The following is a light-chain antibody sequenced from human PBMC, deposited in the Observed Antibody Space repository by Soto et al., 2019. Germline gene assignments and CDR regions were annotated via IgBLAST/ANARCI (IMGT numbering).Light chain of an antibody. CDR1: QSISSW. V-gene: IGKV1-5*03. CDR3: QQYNSYAWT. J-gene: IGKJ1*01. CDR2: KAS. Sequence: DIQMTQSPSTLSASVGDRVTITCRASQSISSWLAWYQQKPGKAPKLLIYKASSLESGVPSRFSVSGSVTEFTLTISSLQPDDFATYYCQQYNSYAWTVGQGTKVEIK.